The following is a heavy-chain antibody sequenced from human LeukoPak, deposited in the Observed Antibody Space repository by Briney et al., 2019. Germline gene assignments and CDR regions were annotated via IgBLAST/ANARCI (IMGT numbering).Heavy chain of an antibody. Sequence: ASVKVSCKASGYTFNGYYLHWVRQAPGQGLEWMGWINPNSGVTKFAQQFQGRVTMTWDTSVSTAYVELSRLTSDDTAMYYCARFGVVTNDAFDTWGQGTMVTISS. CDR3: ARFGVVTNDAFDT. D-gene: IGHD3-3*01. J-gene: IGHJ3*02. V-gene: IGHV1-2*02. CDR2: INPNSGVT. CDR1: GYTFNGYY.